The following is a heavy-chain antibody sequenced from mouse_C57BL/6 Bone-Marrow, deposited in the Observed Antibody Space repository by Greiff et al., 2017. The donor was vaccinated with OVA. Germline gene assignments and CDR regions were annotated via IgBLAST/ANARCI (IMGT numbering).Heavy chain of an antibody. Sequence: VQGVESGAELVRPGASVTLSCKASGYTFTDYEMHWVKQTPVHGLEWIGAIDPETGGTAYNQKFKGTAILTADKSSSTAYMELRSLTSEDSAVYYCTRSYSNYGDFDYWGQGTTLTVSS. CDR2: IDPETGGT. V-gene: IGHV1-15*01. CDR3: TRSYSNYGDFDY. J-gene: IGHJ2*01. D-gene: IGHD2-5*01. CDR1: GYTFTDYE.